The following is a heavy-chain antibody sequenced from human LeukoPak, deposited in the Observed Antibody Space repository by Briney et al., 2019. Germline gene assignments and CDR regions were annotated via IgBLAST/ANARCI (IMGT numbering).Heavy chain of an antibody. CDR2: IQYDGSKN. Sequence: PGRSLRLSCAASGFTFSSYGMHWVRQAPGKGLEWVAGIQYDGSKNYYGDSLKGRFTISRDNSKNTLYLQTNSLRAEDTAVYYCGRDNCSSPSCLDYWGQGTLVSVSS. CDR3: GRDNCSSPSCLDY. D-gene: IGHD2-2*01. CDR1: GFTFSSYG. V-gene: IGHV3-33*05. J-gene: IGHJ4*02.